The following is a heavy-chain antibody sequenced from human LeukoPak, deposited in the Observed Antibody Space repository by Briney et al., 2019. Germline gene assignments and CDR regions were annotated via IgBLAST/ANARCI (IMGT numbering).Heavy chain of an antibody. CDR2: ITSKPNSYAT. V-gene: IGHV3-73*01. Sequence: PGGSLRLSCAASGFTFSGSAMHWVRQASGKRLEWVGRITSKPNSYATAYAASVKDRFTISRDDSKNMAYLQMNSLKTEHTAVYYCTRHREGYYYDSSGLDYWGQGTLVTVSS. CDR1: GFTFSGSA. J-gene: IGHJ4*02. D-gene: IGHD3-22*01. CDR3: TRHREGYYYDSSGLDY.